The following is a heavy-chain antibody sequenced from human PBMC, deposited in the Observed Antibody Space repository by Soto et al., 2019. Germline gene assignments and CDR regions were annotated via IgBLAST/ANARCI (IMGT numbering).Heavy chain of an antibody. V-gene: IGHV3-33*08. J-gene: IGHJ4*02. D-gene: IGHD3-22*01. CDR3: ARDRAYYYDSSGYPDY. CDR1: GFTFGDYT. CDR2: IWYDGSNK. Sequence: GGSLRLSCAASGFTFGDYTMHWVRQAPGKGLEWVAVIWYDGSNKYYADSVKGRFTISRDNSKNTLYLQMNSLRAEDTAVYYCARDRAYYYDSSGYPDYWGQGTLVTVSS.